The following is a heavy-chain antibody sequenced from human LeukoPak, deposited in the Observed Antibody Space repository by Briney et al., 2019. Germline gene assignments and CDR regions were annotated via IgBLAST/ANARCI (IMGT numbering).Heavy chain of an antibody. D-gene: IGHD3-22*01. CDR3: ARAPKDYYDSSGSSLDY. J-gene: IGHJ4*02. V-gene: IGHV1-46*01. CDR1: GYTFTSYY. Sequence: ASVKVSCKASGYTFTSYYMHWVRQAPGQGLEWMGIINPGGGSTSYAQKFQGRVTMTRDTSTSTVYMELSSLRSEDTAVYYCARAPKDYYDSSGSSLDYWGQGTLVTVSS. CDR2: INPGGGST.